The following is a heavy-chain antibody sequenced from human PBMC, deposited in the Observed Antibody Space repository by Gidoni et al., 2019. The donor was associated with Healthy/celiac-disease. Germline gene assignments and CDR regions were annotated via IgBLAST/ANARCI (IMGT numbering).Heavy chain of an antibody. CDR2: MNPNSGNT. V-gene: IGHV1-8*01. Sequence: QVQLVQSGAEVKKPGASVKVSCKASGYTFTSYDINWVRQATGQGLEWMGWMNPNSGNTGYAQKFQGRVTMTRNTSISTAYMELSSLRSEDTAVYYCARIPMVRGVIITPSSTGMDVWGQGTTVTVSS. D-gene: IGHD3-10*01. CDR3: ARIPMVRGVIITPSSTGMDV. CDR1: GYTFTSYD. J-gene: IGHJ6*02.